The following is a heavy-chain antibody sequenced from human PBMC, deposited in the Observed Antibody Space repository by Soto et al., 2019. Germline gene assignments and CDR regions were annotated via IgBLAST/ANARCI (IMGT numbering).Heavy chain of an antibody. J-gene: IGHJ6*02. CDR3: ARDYGTNNSYYYYGMDV. V-gene: IGHV1-2*04. Sequence: ASVKVSCKACGYTFTGYYMHWVRQAPGQGLEWMGWINPNSGGTNYAQKFQGWVTMTRDTSISTAYMELSRLRSDDTAVYYCARDYGTNNSYYYYGMDVWGQGTTVTVSS. CDR1: GYTFTGYY. D-gene: IGHD1-7*01. CDR2: INPNSGGT.